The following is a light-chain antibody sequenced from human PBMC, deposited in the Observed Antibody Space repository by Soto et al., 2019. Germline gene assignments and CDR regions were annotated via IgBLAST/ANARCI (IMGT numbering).Light chain of an antibody. Sequence: EIVWTQSPGTLSLSPGEKATLSCRASQSVTSNYLAWYQQKPCQAPRLLIYGAAYRAPGIPDWFSGSGSGTEFTLTISRLVPEDSAMYFCQQYGRTSLTFGPGTRLEIK. CDR1: QSVTSNY. CDR3: QQYGRTSLT. CDR2: GAA. J-gene: IGKJ5*01. V-gene: IGKV3-20*01.